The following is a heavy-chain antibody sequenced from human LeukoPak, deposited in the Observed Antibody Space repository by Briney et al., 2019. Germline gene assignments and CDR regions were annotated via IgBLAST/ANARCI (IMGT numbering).Heavy chain of an antibody. Sequence: PGRSLRLSCAPSGFMFNDYALHWVRQAPGKGLEWVSSISRNSGNMYYVDSVKGRFTISRDNAKNSLSLQMNSLKPEDTALYYCAKGPGLGAGKRYLDLWGRGTLVIVSS. D-gene: IGHD6-13*01. V-gene: IGHV3-9*01. J-gene: IGHJ2*01. CDR3: AKGPGLGAGKRYLDL. CDR1: GFMFNDYA. CDR2: ISRNSGNM.